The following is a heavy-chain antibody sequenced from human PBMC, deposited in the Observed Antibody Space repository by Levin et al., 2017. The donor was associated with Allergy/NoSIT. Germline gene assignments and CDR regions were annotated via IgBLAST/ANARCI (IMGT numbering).Heavy chain of an antibody. CDR3: AKGRDPQTSRPFDY. Sequence: PSETLSLTCAASGFTFSSYAMSWVRQAPGKGLEWVSVFSGSGDTTYYADSVKGRFTTSRDNSKNTLYLQMNSLRAEDTAVYYCAKGRDPQTSRPFDYWGQGTLVTVSS. V-gene: IGHV3-23*01. D-gene: IGHD1/OR15-1a*01. CDR2: FSGSGDTT. CDR1: GFTFSSYA. J-gene: IGHJ4*02.